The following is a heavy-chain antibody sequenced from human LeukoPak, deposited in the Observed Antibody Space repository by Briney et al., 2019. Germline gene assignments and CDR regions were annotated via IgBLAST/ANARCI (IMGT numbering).Heavy chain of an antibody. CDR1: GYTFTGYY. D-gene: IGHD1-26*01. V-gene: IGHV1-2*06. CDR2: INPNSGGT. CDR3: ATTEQTYNWFDP. Sequence: PKASVKVSCKASGYTFTGYYMHWVRQAPGQGHEWMGRINPNSGGTNYAQKFQGRVTMTRDTSISTAYMELSRLRSDDTAVYYCATTEQTYNWFDPWGQGTLVTVSS. J-gene: IGHJ5*02.